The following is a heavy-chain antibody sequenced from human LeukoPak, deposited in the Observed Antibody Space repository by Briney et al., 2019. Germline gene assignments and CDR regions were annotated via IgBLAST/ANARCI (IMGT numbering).Heavy chain of an antibody. Sequence: GASVKVSCKASGGTFSSYAISWVRQAPGQGLEWMGGIIPIFGTANYAQKFQGRVTITADKSTSTAYMELSSLRSEDTAVYYCARDRGEYYYYGSGSYLAPFDYWGQGTLVTVSS. CDR2: IIPIFGTA. CDR1: GGTFSSYA. D-gene: IGHD3-10*01. V-gene: IGHV1-69*06. CDR3: ARDRGEYYYYGSGSYLAPFDY. J-gene: IGHJ4*02.